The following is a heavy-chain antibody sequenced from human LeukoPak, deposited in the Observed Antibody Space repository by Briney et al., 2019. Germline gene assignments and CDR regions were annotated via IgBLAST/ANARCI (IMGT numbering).Heavy chain of an antibody. CDR2: IYYSGST. CDR3: ARRVHCSGGSCYLDY. D-gene: IGHD2-15*01. J-gene: IGHJ4*02. Sequence: SETLSLTCTVSGGSISSYYGSWIRQPPGKGLEWIGYIYYSGSTNYNPSLKSRVTISVDTSKNQFSLKLSSVTAADTAVYYCARRVHCSGGSCYLDYWGQGTLVTVSS. CDR1: GGSISSYY. V-gene: IGHV4-59*08.